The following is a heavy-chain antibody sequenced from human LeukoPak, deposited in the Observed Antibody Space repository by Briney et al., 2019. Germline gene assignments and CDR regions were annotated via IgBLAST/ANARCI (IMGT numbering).Heavy chain of an antibody. D-gene: IGHD6-13*01. CDR2: IYYSGST. Sequence: PSETLSLTCTVSGGSISSSSYYWGWIRQPPGKGLEWIGSIYYSGSTYYHPSLKSRVTISVDTSKNQFSLKLSSVTAADTAVYYCARISVGAAGNNWFDPWGQGTLVTVSS. CDR3: ARISVGAAGNNWFDP. J-gene: IGHJ5*02. CDR1: GGSISSSSYY. V-gene: IGHV4-39*01.